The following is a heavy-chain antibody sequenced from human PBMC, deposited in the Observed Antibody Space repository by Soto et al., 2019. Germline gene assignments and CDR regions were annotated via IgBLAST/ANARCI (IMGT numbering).Heavy chain of an antibody. CDR1: GGSISSGGYY. CDR3: ARDRECSGGTCYDFLDY. V-gene: IGHV4-31*03. J-gene: IGHJ4*02. D-gene: IGHD2-15*01. CDR2: IYYSGST. Sequence: SETLSLTCTVSGGSISSGGYYWSWIRQHPGKGLEWIGYIYYSGSTYYNPSLKSRVTISVDTSKNQFSLKLSSVTAADTAVYYCARDRECSGGTCYDFLDYWGQGTLVTVSS.